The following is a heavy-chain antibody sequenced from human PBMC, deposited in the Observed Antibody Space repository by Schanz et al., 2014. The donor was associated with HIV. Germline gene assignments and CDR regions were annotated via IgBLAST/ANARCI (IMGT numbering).Heavy chain of an antibody. CDR3: AKEEWFRFDP. Sequence: EVQLLESGGGLVQPGGSLRLSCAASGFTFSRYWMSWVRQAPGKGLEWVANIKQDGSEKHYVASVKGRFTISRDNAKNSLYLQMSSLRAEDTAVYYCAKEEWFRFDPWGQGTLVTVSS. J-gene: IGHJ5*02. CDR2: IKQDGSEK. CDR1: GFTFSRYW. D-gene: IGHD3-3*01. V-gene: IGHV3-7*01.